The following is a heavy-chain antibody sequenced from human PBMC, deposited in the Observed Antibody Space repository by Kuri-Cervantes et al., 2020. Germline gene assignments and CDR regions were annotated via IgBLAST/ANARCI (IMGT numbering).Heavy chain of an antibody. D-gene: IGHD1-26*01. J-gene: IGHJ6*02. CDR2: IYSGGST. CDR3: ANPLDPSGSYYGSWDYYYYGMDV. V-gene: IGHV3-53*01. Sequence: GGSLRLSCAASGFTVSSNYMSWVRRAPGKGLEWVSVIYSGGSTYYADSVKGRFTISRDNSKNTLYLQMNSLRAEDTAVYYCANPLDPSGSYYGSWDYYYYGMDVWGQGTTVTVSS. CDR1: GFTVSSNY.